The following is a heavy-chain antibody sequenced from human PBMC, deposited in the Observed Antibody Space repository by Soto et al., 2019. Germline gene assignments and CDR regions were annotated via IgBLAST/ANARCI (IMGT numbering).Heavy chain of an antibody. D-gene: IGHD2-2*01. CDR2: ISGSGGST. V-gene: IGHV3-23*01. CDR3: AKGGYCSSTSCFPQVYGMDV. CDR1: GFTFSSYG. Sequence: GGSLRLSCAASGFTFSSYGMHWVRQAPGKGLEWVSAISGSGGSTYYADSVKGRFTISRDNSKNTLYLQMNSLRAEDTAVYYCAKGGYCSSTSCFPQVYGMDVWGQGTTVTVSS. J-gene: IGHJ6*02.